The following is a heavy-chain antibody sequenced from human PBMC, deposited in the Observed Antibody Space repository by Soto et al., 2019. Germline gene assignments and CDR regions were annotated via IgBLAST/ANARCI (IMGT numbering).Heavy chain of an antibody. V-gene: IGHV4-59*01. CDR2: IYYTGST. D-gene: IGHD6-19*01. CDR3: ARRLRSGRLYDWFDP. CDR1: GDSIIGYY. J-gene: IGHJ5*02. Sequence: PXETLSLTHTFSGDSIIGYYWSLIGQPPGKGLEWVGYIYYTGSTNYNPSLKSRVTISVDTSKNQFSLKLSSLTAADTAVYYCARRLRSGRLYDWFDPWGQGTLVTVSS.